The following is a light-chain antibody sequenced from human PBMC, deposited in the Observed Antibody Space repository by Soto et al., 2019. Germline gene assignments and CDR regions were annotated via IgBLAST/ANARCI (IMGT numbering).Light chain of an antibody. CDR1: QTISSW. CDR2: DAS. J-gene: IGKJ5*01. V-gene: IGKV1-5*01. Sequence: DIQMTQSPSTLSASVGDRVASTCRASQTISSWLTWYQQKPGKAPKLLIYDASSLKSGVPSRFSGSGSGTEFTLTISSLQPDDFATYYCQHYNSYPITFGQGTRLEIK. CDR3: QHYNSYPIT.